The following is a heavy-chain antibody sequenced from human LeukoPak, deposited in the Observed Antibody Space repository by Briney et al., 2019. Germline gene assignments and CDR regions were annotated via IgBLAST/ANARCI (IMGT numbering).Heavy chain of an antibody. D-gene: IGHD3-22*01. Sequence: GGSLRLSCAASGFTFSSYAMHWVRQAPGKGLEWVAVISYDGSNKYYADSVKGRFTISRDNSKNTLYLQMNSLRAEDTAVYYCARPQEYYYDSSGYYKAGSAFDIWGQGTMVTVSS. CDR2: ISYDGSNK. V-gene: IGHV3-30*04. J-gene: IGHJ3*02. CDR1: GFTFSSYA. CDR3: ARPQEYYYDSSGYYKAGSAFDI.